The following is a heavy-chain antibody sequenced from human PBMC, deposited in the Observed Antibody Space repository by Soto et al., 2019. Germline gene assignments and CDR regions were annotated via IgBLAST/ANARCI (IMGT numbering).Heavy chain of an antibody. CDR3: AKNGCSYPACYPYYYYVDV. Sequence: EVQLLESGGCLVQPGRSLRLSCAASGFRLSDSAVSWVRQAPGKGLEWVSSLTVTGDSAFYSDSVKGRFTISRDISKSTLYLQMNSLRAEDTAVYYCAKNGCSYPACYPYYYYVDVWGRGTTVTVSS. J-gene: IGHJ6*03. CDR1: GFRLSDSA. V-gene: IGHV3-23*01. CDR2: LTVTGDSA. D-gene: IGHD2-15*01.